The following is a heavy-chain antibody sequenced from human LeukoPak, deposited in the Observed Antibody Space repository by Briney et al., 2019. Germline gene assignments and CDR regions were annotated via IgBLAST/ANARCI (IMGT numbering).Heavy chain of an antibody. CDR2: FYASRGI. Sequence: SETLALTCTVSGGSVSGYYWGWIRQAPGKGLEWIGEFYASRGINYNPSLRSRVSISFDMSKSQLSLTLTSVTAADTAVYYCATYYAAWGGRGHWGQGTLVTVSS. CDR1: GGSVSGYY. D-gene: IGHD3-16*01. V-gene: IGHV4-59*02. CDR3: ATYYAAWGGRGH. J-gene: IGHJ4*02.